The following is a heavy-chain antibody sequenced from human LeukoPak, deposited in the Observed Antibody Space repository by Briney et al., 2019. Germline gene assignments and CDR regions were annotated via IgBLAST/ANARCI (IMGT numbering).Heavy chain of an antibody. J-gene: IGHJ2*01. CDR1: GGSMNSYY. Sequence: SETLSLTCTVSGGSMNSYYWTWIRQPPGKGLEWIGYIYYSGNTGYNPSLKSPVTMSVDPSKGQFSLNLSSVTAADTAVYYCARAALGYCSGGTCYSSWYFDLWGRGTLVTVSS. D-gene: IGHD2-15*01. CDR3: ARAALGYCSGGTCYSSWYFDL. V-gene: IGHV4-59*01. CDR2: IYYSGNT.